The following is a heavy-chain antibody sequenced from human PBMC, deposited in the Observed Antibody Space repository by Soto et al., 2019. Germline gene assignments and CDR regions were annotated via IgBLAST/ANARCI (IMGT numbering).Heavy chain of an antibody. D-gene: IGHD6-6*01. Sequence: QVQLVESGGGVVQPGRSLRLSCAASGFTFSSYGMHWVRQAPGKGLEWVAVIWYDGSNKYYADSVKGRFTISRDNPKNTLYLQMNSLRAEDTAVYYCARDRVSSLAYYYYGMDVWGQGTTVTVSS. CDR3: ARDRVSSLAYYYYGMDV. CDR2: IWYDGSNK. CDR1: GFTFSSYG. V-gene: IGHV3-33*01. J-gene: IGHJ6*02.